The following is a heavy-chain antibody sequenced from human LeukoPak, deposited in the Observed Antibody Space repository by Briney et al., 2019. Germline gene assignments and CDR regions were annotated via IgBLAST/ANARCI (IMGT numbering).Heavy chain of an antibody. V-gene: IGHV4-38-2*01. CDR1: GFTFSSYA. CDR2: NYHSGST. Sequence: PGGSLRLSCAASGFTFSSYAMSWVRGAPGEGVEWIGSNYHSGSTYYNPSLKSRVTISVDTSKNQFSLKRSSVTAGDTGVYYCHGAYYYFGGSYFSVLFDYWGQGPLVTVPS. CDR3: HGAYYYFGGSYFSVLFDY. J-gene: IGHJ4*02. D-gene: IGHD3-16*01.